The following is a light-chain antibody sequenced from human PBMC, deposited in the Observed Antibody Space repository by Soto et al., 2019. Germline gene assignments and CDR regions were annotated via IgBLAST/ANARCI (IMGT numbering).Light chain of an antibody. CDR1: SIYVGGDYY. V-gene: IGLV2-14*01. J-gene: IGLJ2*01. Sequence: QSVLTHPASVSGSPGQSITISCTGTSIYVGGDYYVSWDQQHPGKAPILMIYDVSNRPSGVYNRFSGSKSGNTASLTISGLQAEDEADYYCSSYTSSSTRVFGGGTKVTVL. CDR2: DVS. CDR3: SSYTSSSTRV.